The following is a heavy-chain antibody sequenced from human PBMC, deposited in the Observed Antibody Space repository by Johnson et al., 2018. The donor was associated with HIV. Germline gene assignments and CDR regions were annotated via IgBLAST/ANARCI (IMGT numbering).Heavy chain of an antibody. CDR2: LNSDGSST. CDR3: AREAGSGSYSPWRPDAFDI. D-gene: IGHD3-10*01. CDR1: GFTFSSYW. V-gene: IGHV3-74*01. Sequence: VQLVESGGGLVQPGGSLRLSCAASGFTFSSYWMHWVRQAPGKGLVWVSRLNSDGSSTSYADSVKGRFTISRDNAKNSLYLQMNSLRAEDTALYYCAREAGSGSYSPWRPDAFDIWGQGTMVTVSS. J-gene: IGHJ3*02.